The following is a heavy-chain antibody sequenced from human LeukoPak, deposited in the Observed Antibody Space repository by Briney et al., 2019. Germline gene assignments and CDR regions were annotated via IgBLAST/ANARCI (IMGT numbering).Heavy chain of an antibody. CDR3: ARSDSSGYYYGFSAFDI. V-gene: IGHV3-48*03. CDR2: ISSSGSTI. J-gene: IGHJ3*02. D-gene: IGHD3-22*01. CDR1: GFTFSSYE. Sequence: GGSLRLSCAASGFTFSSYEMNWVRQAPGKGLEWVSYISSSGSTIYYADSVKGRFTISRDNAKNSLYLQMNSLRAEDTAVYYCARSDSSGYYYGFSAFDIWGQGTMVTVSS.